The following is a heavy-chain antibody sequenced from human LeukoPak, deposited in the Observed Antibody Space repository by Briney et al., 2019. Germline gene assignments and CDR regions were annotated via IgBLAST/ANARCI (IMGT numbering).Heavy chain of an antibody. V-gene: IGHV4-31*03. CDR1: GASFNSDDQY. Sequence: PSETLSLTCTVSGASFNSDDQYWNWLRQSPGKGLEWIGSVHPSGMLYNNPSLESRVTMSRDTSKNQFSLNLNSVTAADTAVYFCSRGLDSRKLGYWGQGILVTVSS. J-gene: IGHJ4*02. CDR2: VHPSGML. CDR3: SRGLDSRKLGY. D-gene: IGHD3-22*01.